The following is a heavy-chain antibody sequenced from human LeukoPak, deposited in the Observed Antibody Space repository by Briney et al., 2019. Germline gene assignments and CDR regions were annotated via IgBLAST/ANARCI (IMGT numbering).Heavy chain of an antibody. J-gene: IGHJ4*02. V-gene: IGHV3-53*01. Sequence: GGSLRLSCAASGFTFSINYMSWVRQAPGKGLEWVSVIYSGGKTYYSDSVKGRFTISRDNSKNTVYLQMNSLRAEDTAVYYCARGETSSYDYWGQGTLVTVSS. CDR2: IYSGGKT. CDR3: ARGETSSYDY. D-gene: IGHD2-2*01. CDR1: GFTFSINY.